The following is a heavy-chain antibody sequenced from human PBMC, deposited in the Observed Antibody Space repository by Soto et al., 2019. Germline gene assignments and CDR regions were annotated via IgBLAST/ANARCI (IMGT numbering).Heavy chain of an antibody. CDR1: GFTFSSYA. CDR2: ISYDGSNK. CDR3: ARGQRHFDY. Sequence: QVQLVESGGGVVQPGRSLRLSCAASGFTFSSYAMHWVRQAPGKGLEWVAVISYDGSNKYYADSVKGRFTISRDNSKNTLYLQMNSLRAEDTAMYYCARGQRHFDYWGQGTLVTVSS. V-gene: IGHV3-30-3*01. J-gene: IGHJ4*02.